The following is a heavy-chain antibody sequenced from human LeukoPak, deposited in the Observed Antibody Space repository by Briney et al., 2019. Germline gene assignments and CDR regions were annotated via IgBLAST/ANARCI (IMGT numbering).Heavy chain of an antibody. J-gene: IGHJ4*02. CDR3: AKSDYDFWSALDY. V-gene: IGHV3-23*01. CDR2: ISGSGGST. D-gene: IGHD3-3*01. CDR1: GFTFSSYA. Sequence: QSGGSLRLSCAASGFTFSSYAMSWVRQAPGKGLEWVSAISGSGGSTYYADSVKGRFTISRDNSKNTLYLQMNSLRAEDTAVYYCAKSDYDFWSALDYWGQGTLVTVSS.